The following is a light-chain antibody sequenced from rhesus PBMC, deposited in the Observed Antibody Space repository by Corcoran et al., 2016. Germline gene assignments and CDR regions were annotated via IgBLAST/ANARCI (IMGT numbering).Light chain of an antibody. V-gene: IGKV3-24*01. J-gene: IGKJ4*01. Sequence: EIVMTQSPATPSLSPGERATLSCRASQSVSSSLARYQQKPGQAPRLLLYGASSRATGIPDRFSGSGSGTDFTLTIGRLEPEGVALYYCLQHSNLPLTFGGGTKVELK. CDR3: LQHSNLPLT. CDR2: GAS. CDR1: QSVSSS.